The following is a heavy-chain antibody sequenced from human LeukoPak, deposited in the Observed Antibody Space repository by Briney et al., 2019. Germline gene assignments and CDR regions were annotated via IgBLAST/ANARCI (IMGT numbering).Heavy chain of an antibody. CDR2: VSGSGGKT. J-gene: IGHJ6*03. CDR3: AKGSRYNSGLLHYMDV. Sequence: GGSLRLSCAASGFTFNNYAMSWVRQAPGKGLEWVSAVSGSGGKTNYVDSVKGRFTISRDNSKNTVHLQVESLRVEDTAVYYCAKGSRYNSGLLHYMDVWGKGTTVTVSS. V-gene: IGHV3-23*01. CDR1: GFTFNNYA. D-gene: IGHD6-19*01.